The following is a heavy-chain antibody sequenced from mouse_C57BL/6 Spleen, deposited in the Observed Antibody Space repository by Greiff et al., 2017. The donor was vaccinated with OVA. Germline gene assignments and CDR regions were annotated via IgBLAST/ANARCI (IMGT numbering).Heavy chain of an antibody. CDR3: ARREAAMDY. J-gene: IGHJ4*01. CDR2: IDPSDSYT. CDR1: GYTFTSYW. Sequence: QVQLQQPGAELVKPGASVKLSCKASGYTFTSYWMQWVNQRPGQGLEWIGEIDPSDSYTNCNQKFKGKATLTVDTSSSTAYMQLSSLTSEDSAVYYCARREAAMDYWGQGTSVTVSS. V-gene: IGHV1-50*01.